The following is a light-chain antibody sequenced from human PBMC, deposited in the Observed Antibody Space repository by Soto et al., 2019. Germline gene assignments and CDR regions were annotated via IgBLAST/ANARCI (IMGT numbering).Light chain of an antibody. CDR1: QSVSSSY. J-gene: IGKJ1*01. Sequence: EIVLTQSPGTLSLSPGERATLSCRASQSVSSSYLAWHQQKPGQAPRLLIYGASRRATGIPDRFSGSGSGSDFTLTISRLEPEDFAVYYCQQYGSSGTFGQGTKVDIK. V-gene: IGKV3-20*01. CDR3: QQYGSSGT. CDR2: GAS.